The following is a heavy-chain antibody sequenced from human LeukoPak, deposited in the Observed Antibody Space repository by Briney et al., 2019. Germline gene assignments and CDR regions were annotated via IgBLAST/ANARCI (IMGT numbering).Heavy chain of an antibody. D-gene: IGHD4-23*01. CDR1: GGSISSYY. J-gene: IGHJ6*03. CDR3: ARHGVTPRRRYYYYHMDV. CDR2: IYYSGST. V-gene: IGHV4-59*08. Sequence: PSETLSLTCTVSGGSISSYYWSWIRQPPGKGLEWIGYIYYSGSTNYNPSLKSRVTISVDTSKNQFSLKLSSVTAADTAVYYCARHGVTPRRRYYYYHMDVWGKGTTVTVSS.